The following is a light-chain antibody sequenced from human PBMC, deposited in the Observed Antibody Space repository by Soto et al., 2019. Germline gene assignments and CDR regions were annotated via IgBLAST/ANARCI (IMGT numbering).Light chain of an antibody. V-gene: IGLV2-14*03. Sequence: QSAMTTPASVSDSPEQSITISCTGTSSDVGGSNFVSWYQQHPGKPPKLIIYVVANRPSGVSNRFSGSKSGSTASLIISRLQTEDEADYYCVSYTSSTTYVVGTGTKVTVL. CDR2: VVA. J-gene: IGLJ1*01. CDR1: SSDVGGSNF. CDR3: VSYTSSTTYV.